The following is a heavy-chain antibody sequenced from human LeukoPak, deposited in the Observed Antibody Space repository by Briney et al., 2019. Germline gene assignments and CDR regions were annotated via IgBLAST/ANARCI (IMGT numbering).Heavy chain of an antibody. Sequence: PSETLSLTCAVYGGSFSGYYWSWIRQPPGKGLEWIGEINHSGSTNYNPSLKSRVTISVDTSKNQFSLRLTSVTAADTAVYHCARLTFGGVIPMSFDYWGRGTLVTVSS. CDR2: INHSGST. CDR3: ARLTFGGVIPMSFDY. CDR1: GGSFSGYY. J-gene: IGHJ4*02. V-gene: IGHV4-34*01. D-gene: IGHD3-16*02.